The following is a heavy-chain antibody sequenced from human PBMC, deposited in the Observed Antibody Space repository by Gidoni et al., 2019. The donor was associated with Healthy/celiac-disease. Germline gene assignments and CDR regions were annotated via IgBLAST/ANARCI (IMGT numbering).Heavy chain of an antibody. D-gene: IGHD1-26*01. Sequence: EVQLLESGGGLVQPGGSMRLSWAASGFTFSSYAMSWVRQAPGKGLEWVSAISGSGGSTYYADSVKGRFTISRDNSKNTLYLQMNSLRAEDTAVYYCAKVGGSSYYYYYGMDVWGQGTTVTVSS. CDR1: GFTFSSYA. V-gene: IGHV3-23*01. J-gene: IGHJ6*02. CDR2: ISGSGGST. CDR3: AKVGGSSYYYYYGMDV.